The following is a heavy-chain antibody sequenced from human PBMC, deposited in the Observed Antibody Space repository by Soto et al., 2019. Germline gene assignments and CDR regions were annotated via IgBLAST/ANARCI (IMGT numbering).Heavy chain of an antibody. CDR3: ARVVKRITMVRGVRGYYYYGMDV. D-gene: IGHD3-10*01. Sequence: PSETLSLTCTVSGGSISSSSYYWGWIRQPPGKGLEWIGSIYYSGSTYYNPSLKSRVTISVDTPKNQFSLKLSSVTAADTAVYYCARVVKRITMVRGVRGYYYYGMDVWGQGTTVT. J-gene: IGHJ6*02. CDR2: IYYSGST. CDR1: GGSISSSSYY. V-gene: IGHV4-39*01.